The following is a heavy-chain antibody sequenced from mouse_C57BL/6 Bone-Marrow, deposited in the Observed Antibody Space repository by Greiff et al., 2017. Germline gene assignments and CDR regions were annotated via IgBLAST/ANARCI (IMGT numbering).Heavy chain of an antibody. J-gene: IGHJ2*01. CDR3: TRWTGTRYYCDY. CDR2: IYPGNSDT. CDR1: GYTFTSYW. V-gene: IGHV1-5*01. D-gene: IGHD4-1*01. Sequence: VQLQQSGTVLARPGASVKMSCKTSGYTFTSYWMHWVKQRPGQGLEWIGAIYPGNSDTSYNQKFKGKAKLNAVTAASTAYMELSSLTNEDSAVYDCTRWTGTRYYCDYWGQGTTLTVSS.